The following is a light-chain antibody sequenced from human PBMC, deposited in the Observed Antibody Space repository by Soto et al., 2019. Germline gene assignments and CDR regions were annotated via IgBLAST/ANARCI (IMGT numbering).Light chain of an antibody. CDR1: SSDVGYYNY. Sequence: QSALTQPASVSGSPGQSITISCTGTSSDVGYYNYVSWYQHHPGKAPKLIIYEVSNRPSGVSNRFSGSKSGSTASLTISGLQAEDEADYYCTSYTTSSTQVFGGGTKVTVL. V-gene: IGLV2-14*01. CDR3: TSYTTSSTQV. J-gene: IGLJ3*02. CDR2: EVS.